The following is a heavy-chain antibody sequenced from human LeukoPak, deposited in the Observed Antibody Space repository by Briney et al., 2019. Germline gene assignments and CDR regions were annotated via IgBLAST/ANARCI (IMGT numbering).Heavy chain of an antibody. CDR1: AYTFSRYN. D-gene: IGHD3-10*01. J-gene: IGHJ4*02. CDR2: INTGGDT. Sequence: RAAVTLSLSCAASAYTFSRYNMHWLGHATGKELEGCSTINTGGDTDYAGCVQGRVTISRETAKNSLYLQMNSLRAEDTAVYYCARDRVGYGSGSSLDCWGQGTLVTVSS. CDR3: ARDRVGYGSGSSLDC. V-gene: IGHV3-13*01.